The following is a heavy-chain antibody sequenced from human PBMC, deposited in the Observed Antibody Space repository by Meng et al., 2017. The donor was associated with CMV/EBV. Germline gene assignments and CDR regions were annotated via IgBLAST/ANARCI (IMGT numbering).Heavy chain of an antibody. D-gene: IGHD4-17*01. CDR1: GYTFTRFH. V-gene: IGHV1-46*01. CDR2: IIPSSGST. Sequence: ASLTVSCKTSGYTFTRFHMHWVRQAPGQGLEWMGKIIPSSGSTTYAPRFQGRVTMTRDMSTSTVYMELNSLRSEDTAVYSCARDYGDYVFDYWGQGTLVTVSS. CDR3: ARDYGDYVFDY. J-gene: IGHJ4*02.